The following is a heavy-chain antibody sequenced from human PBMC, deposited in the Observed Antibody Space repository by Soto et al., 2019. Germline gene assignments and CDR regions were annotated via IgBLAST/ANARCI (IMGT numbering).Heavy chain of an antibody. J-gene: IGHJ4*02. CDR1: GFTFSSYW. CDR3: ARGGGVVTASPDY. D-gene: IGHD2-21*02. CDR2: ISSSGSTI. V-gene: IGHV3-48*04. Sequence: EVQLVESGGGLVQPGGSLRLSCAASGFTFSSYWMHWVRQAPGKGLVWVSYISSSGSTIYYADSVKGRFTISRDNAKNSLYLQMNSLRAEDTAVYYCARGGGVVTASPDYWGQGTLVTVSS.